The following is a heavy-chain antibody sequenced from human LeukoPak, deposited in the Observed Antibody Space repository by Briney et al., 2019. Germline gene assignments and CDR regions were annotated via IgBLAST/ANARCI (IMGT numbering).Heavy chain of an antibody. CDR2: ISWDGTKK. CDR1: GFTFRSHA. Sequence: PGRSLRLSCAASGFTFRSHAMHWVRQAPGKGLEWVAFISWDGTKKSYGDSVKGRFTISRDNSKNTLYLQMNSLRAEDTAVYYCAKVRGPDYGDYLSPFDYWGQGTLVTVSS. V-gene: IGHV3-30-3*01. CDR3: AKVRGPDYGDYLSPFDY. D-gene: IGHD4-17*01. J-gene: IGHJ4*02.